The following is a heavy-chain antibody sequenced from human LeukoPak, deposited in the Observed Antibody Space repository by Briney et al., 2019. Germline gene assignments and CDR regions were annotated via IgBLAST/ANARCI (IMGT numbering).Heavy chain of an antibody. J-gene: IGHJ4*02. Sequence: PGGSLRLSCTASRFAFSKSWMHWVRQAPGKGLVWVSRINLDTSVTTYADSVKGRFTISRDNAKNSLYLQMNSLRAEDTALYYCARGASRADYWGQGTLVTVSS. CDR3: ARGASRADY. CDR2: INLDTSVT. V-gene: IGHV3-74*01. CDR1: RFAFSKSW.